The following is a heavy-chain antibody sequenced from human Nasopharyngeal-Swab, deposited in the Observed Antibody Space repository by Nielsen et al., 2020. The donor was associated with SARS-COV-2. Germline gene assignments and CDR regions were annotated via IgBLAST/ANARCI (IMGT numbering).Heavy chain of an antibody. J-gene: IGHJ4*02. CDR2: ISGSGGST. CDR3: AKGLGSGSYYFDY. V-gene: IGHV3-23*01. CDR1: GFTFSSYA. Sequence: GGSLRLSCAASGFTFSSYAMSWVRQAPGKGLEWVSAISGSGGSTYYADSMKGRFTISRDNSKNTLYLQMNSLRAEDTAVYYCAKGLGSGSYYFDYWGQGTLVTVSS. D-gene: IGHD6-19*01.